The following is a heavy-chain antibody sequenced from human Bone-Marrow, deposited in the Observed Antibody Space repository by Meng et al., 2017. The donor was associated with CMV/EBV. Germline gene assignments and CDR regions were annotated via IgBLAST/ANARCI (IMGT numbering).Heavy chain of an antibody. CDR3: AWGGGLRYFDWLLPDY. CDR1: GFTFSSYA. Sequence: GESLKISCAASGFTFSSYAMHWVRQAPGKGLEWVAVISYDGSNKYYADSVKGRFTISRDNSKNTLYLQMNSLRAEDTAVYYCAWGGGLRYFDWLLPDYWGQGTLVTVSS. V-gene: IGHV3-30*04. J-gene: IGHJ4*02. D-gene: IGHD3-9*01. CDR2: ISYDGSNK.